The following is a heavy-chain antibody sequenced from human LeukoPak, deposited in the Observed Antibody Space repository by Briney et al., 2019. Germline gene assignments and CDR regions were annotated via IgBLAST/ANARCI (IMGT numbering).Heavy chain of an antibody. D-gene: IGHD3-22*01. J-gene: IGHJ4*02. Sequence: PSETLSLTCTVSGGSISSYYWSWIRQPPGKGLDWIGYIYYSGSTNYNPSLKSRVTISVDTSKNQFSLKLSSVTAADTAVYYCARYYYDSSGYSPFDYWGQGTLVTVSS. CDR2: IYYSGST. CDR1: GGSISSYY. V-gene: IGHV4-59*01. CDR3: ARYYYDSSGYSPFDY.